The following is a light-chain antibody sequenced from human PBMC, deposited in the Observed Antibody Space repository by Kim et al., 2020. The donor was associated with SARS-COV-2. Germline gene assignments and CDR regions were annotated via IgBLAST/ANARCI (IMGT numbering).Light chain of an antibody. J-gene: IGLJ2*01. Sequence: ALGQKVRITWQGDSLRSYYASWYQQKPGQAPVLVIYGKNNRPSGIPDRFSGSSSGNTASLTITGAQAEDEADYYCNSRDSSGNLVVFGGGTQLTVL. CDR3: NSRDSSGNLVV. CDR2: GKN. CDR1: SLRSYY. V-gene: IGLV3-19*01.